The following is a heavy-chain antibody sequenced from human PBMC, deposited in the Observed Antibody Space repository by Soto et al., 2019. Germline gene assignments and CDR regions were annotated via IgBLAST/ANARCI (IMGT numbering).Heavy chain of an antibody. CDR2: VRGSGDDT. D-gene: IGHD2-15*01. CDR1: GFTFSDYA. V-gene: IGHV3-23*01. Sequence: EVQLLESGGGLVQPGGSLRLSCAASGFTFSDYAMNWIRQAPGKGLEWVSAVRGSGDDTWYADSVKGRFTISRDNSKNTLDLQMNSLRAEDTAVYYCAKVGRAVAIAFDIWGPGTMVTVSS. J-gene: IGHJ3*02. CDR3: AKVGRAVAIAFDI.